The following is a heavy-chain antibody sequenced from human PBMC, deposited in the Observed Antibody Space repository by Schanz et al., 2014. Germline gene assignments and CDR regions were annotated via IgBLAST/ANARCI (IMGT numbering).Heavy chain of an antibody. D-gene: IGHD5-12*01. CDR2: IYYSGST. J-gene: IGHJ5*02. Sequence: QVQLQESGPGLLKPSETLSLTCTVSGGSIRSYFWSWIRQPPGKGLEWIGYIYYSGSTYYNPSLKSRVTISVDTSKNQFSLNLSSATAADTAVYYCARGGSVATIAPYTWFDPWGQGTLVTVSS. CDR1: GGSIRSYF. V-gene: IGHV4-59*12. CDR3: ARGGSVATIAPYTWFDP.